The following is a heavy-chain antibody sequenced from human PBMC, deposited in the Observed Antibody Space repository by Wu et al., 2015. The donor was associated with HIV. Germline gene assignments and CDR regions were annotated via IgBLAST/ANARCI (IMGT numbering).Heavy chain of an antibody. V-gene: IGHV1-2*02. CDR2: INPNNGGT. D-gene: IGHD3-9*01. CDR1: GYIFTRNF. Sequence: QVQLVQSGAEVKEPGTSVNLSCTTSGYIFTRNFLHWVRQAPGQGLEWMGWINPNNGGTKYAQNFQGRVTMTRDTSISTAYMELTRLRSDDTAVYYCARGSALQYFDLYIYYMDVWGKGTTVTVSS. J-gene: IGHJ6*03. CDR3: ARGSALQYFDLYIYYMDV.